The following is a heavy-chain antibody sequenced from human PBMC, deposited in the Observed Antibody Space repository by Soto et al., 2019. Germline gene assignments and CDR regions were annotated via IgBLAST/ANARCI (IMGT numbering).Heavy chain of an antibody. J-gene: IGHJ5*02. CDR3: ARVGPWVPYYYDSSRYTCENWFDP. V-gene: IGHV4-38-2*01. CDR1: GYSISSGSY. Sequence: LCLTCAVSGYSISSGSYWRFLRQPPGEGLEWSGSIYLGGSTYYNPSLNSRVTVSIDLSKNHVSLILNSVTAADTPVYYWARVGPWVPYYYDSSRYTCENWFDPWGQGTLVTVSS. CDR2: IYLGGST. D-gene: IGHD3-22*01.